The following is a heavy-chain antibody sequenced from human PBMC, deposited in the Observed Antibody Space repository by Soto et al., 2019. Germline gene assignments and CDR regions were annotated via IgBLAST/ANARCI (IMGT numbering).Heavy chain of an antibody. CDR1: GGSISSGDYY. V-gene: IGHV4-30-4*01. Sequence: SETLCLTCTVSGGSISSGDYYWSWIRQPPGKGLEWIGSIYYSGSTYYNPSLKSRVTISVDTSKNQFSLSLNFVTAADTAVYYCARGRGYSYGLDPWGQGSLVTVSS. CDR3: ARGRGYSYGLDP. J-gene: IGHJ5*02. CDR2: IYYSGST. D-gene: IGHD5-18*01.